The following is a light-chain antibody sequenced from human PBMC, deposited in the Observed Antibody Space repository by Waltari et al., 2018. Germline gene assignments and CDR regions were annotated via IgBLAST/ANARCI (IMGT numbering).Light chain of an antibody. CDR2: GKN. V-gene: IGLV3-19*01. J-gene: IGLJ2*01. Sequence: SSELTQDPAVSVALGQTVRITCQGDSLRTSYAHWYQQKSGQAPVLVLFGKNKRPSGIPDRFSGYDSETTTSLTITGAQAEDEADYYCSSRDSSASHVLFGRGTRLTVL. CDR1: SLRTSY. CDR3: SSRDSSASHVL.